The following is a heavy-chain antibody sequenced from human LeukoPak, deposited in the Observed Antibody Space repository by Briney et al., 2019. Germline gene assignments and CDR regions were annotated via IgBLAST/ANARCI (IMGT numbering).Heavy chain of an antibody. CDR2: ISGSGGST. Sequence: PGGSLRLSCAASGFTFSSYAMSWVRQAPGKGLEWVSAISGSGGSTYYADSVKGRFTISRDNSKNTLYLQMNSLRAEDTAVYYCAEEKGAYSSSWLASNWGQGTLVTVSS. D-gene: IGHD6-13*01. CDR3: AEEKGAYSSSWLASN. V-gene: IGHV3-23*01. CDR1: GFTFSSYA. J-gene: IGHJ4*02.